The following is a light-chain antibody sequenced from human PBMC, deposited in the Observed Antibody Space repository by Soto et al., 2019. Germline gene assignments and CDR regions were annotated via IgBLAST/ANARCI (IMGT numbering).Light chain of an antibody. Sequence: QSALTQPASMSGSPGQSITISCTGTSSDVGGYNYVSWYQQHPGKAPKLMIYDVSNRPSGVSNRFSGSKSGNTASLTISGLQAEDEADYYCSSYTSSLTLVFGGGTKLTVL. CDR2: DVS. CDR1: SSDVGGYNY. V-gene: IGLV2-14*01. J-gene: IGLJ2*01. CDR3: SSYTSSLTLV.